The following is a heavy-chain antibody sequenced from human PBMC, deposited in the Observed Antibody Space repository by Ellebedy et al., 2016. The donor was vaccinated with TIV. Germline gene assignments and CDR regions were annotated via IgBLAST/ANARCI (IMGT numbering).Heavy chain of an antibody. CDR2: IYYSGST. D-gene: IGHD6-13*01. CDR1: GGSISSGGYY. CDR3: ARGYSSSWTSRDYFFVYGIDV. J-gene: IGHJ6*02. Sequence: SETLSLTXTVSGGSISSGGYYWSWIRQHPGKGLEWIGYIYYSGSTYYNPSLKSRVTISVDTSKNQFSLKLSSVTAADTAVYYCARGYSSSWTSRDYFFVYGIDVWGQGTTVTVSS. V-gene: IGHV4-31*03.